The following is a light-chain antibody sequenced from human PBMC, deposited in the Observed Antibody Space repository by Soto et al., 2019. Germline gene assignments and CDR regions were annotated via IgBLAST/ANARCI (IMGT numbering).Light chain of an antibody. CDR3: QQYKNWPRT. Sequence: IVMTQCPVTLSVSPGERATLSFRASQSVSYNLAWYQHRPGQAPRLLIYGASTRAAAIPARFTGSGSGTEFTLTISSLQSEDFALYYCQQYKNWPRTFGQGTKVDI. CDR2: GAS. J-gene: IGKJ1*01. V-gene: IGKV3-15*01. CDR1: QSVSYN.